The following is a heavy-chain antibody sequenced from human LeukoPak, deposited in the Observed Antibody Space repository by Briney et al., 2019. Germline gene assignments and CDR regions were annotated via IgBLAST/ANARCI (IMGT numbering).Heavy chain of an antibody. CDR3: ARDVVRLRGTPSPFDY. CDR2: IYTSGST. CDR1: GGSISSGSYY. J-gene: IGHJ4*02. Sequence: PSQTLSLTCTVSGGSISSGSYYWSWIRQPAGKGLEWIGRIYTSGSTYYNPSLKSRVTISIDTSKNQFSLKLSSVTAADTAVYYCARDVVRLRGTPSPFDYWGQGTLVTVSS. V-gene: IGHV4-61*02. D-gene: IGHD3-10*01.